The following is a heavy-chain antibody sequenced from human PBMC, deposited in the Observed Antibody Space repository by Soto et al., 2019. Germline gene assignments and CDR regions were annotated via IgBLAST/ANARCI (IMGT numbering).Heavy chain of an antibody. CDR1: GASISCFY. J-gene: IGHJ5*02. V-gene: IGHV4-4*07. D-gene: IGHD1-1*01. CDR2: IYATGAT. CDR3: VRDGTKTLRDWFDP. Sequence: SETLSLTCTVSGASISCFYWSWIRKSAGKGLEWIVRIYATGATDYNPSLKSRVMMSVDTPKKQFSLKLRSVTAADTAVYYCVRDGTKTLRDWFDPGGQGISVPVSS.